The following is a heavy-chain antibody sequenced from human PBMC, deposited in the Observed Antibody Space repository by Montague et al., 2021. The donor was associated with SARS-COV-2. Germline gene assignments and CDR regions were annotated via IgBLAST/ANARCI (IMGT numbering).Heavy chain of an antibody. CDR3: ARHNVVGYDILTGYYPIYGMDV. Sequence: SETLSLTCVVSSGSISPSDTHYWGWVRQAPGKGLEWIATISYSGSTSYNPPLRSRVTISVDTSKNQISLNLRSVTAADTSVYYCARHNVVGYDILTGYYPIYGMDVWGQGTTVTVSS. V-gene: IGHV4-39*01. D-gene: IGHD3-9*01. J-gene: IGHJ6*02. CDR2: ISYSGST. CDR1: SGSISPSDTHY.